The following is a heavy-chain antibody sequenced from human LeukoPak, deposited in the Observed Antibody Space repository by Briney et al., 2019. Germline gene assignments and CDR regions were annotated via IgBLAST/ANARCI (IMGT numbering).Heavy chain of an antibody. V-gene: IGHV3-15*04. CDR3: TTELWFGELLLGY. Sequence: GGSLRLSCAASGFTFSDYEMNWVRQAPGKGLEWIGRSESRSDGGTTVLAAPVKGRFTISRDDSKNTLYLQMNRLKTDDTAVYYCTTELWFGELLLGYWGQGALVTVSS. CDR1: GFTFSDYE. J-gene: IGHJ4*02. D-gene: IGHD3-10*01. CDR2: SESRSDGGTT.